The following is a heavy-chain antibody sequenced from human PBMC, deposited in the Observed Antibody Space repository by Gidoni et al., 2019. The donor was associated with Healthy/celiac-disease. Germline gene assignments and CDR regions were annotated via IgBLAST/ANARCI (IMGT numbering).Heavy chain of an antibody. CDR2: LSYDENKK. V-gene: IGHV3-30*18. CDR3: AKGGGGGGYFDY. D-gene: IGHD3-16*01. Sequence: QVQLVESGGGVVQPGRSLRLSCAASGFTFRSYGLRWAREAQGEGGGGVVLLSYDENKKYYAYPVRGGFTTSRDNSKNRLSLKRNGWRVGDRVVYYGAKGGGGGGYFDYWGQGTLVTVSS. J-gene: IGHJ4*02. CDR1: GFTFRSYG.